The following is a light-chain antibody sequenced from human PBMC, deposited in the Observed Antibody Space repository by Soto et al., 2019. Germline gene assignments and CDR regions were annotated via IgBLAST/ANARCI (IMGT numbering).Light chain of an antibody. CDR3: QHWSDLPLT. V-gene: IGKV1-33*01. CDR2: AAS. CDR1: QGINTF. J-gene: IGKJ4*01. Sequence: DIQMTQSPSSLSASVCDRVTITCQAGQGINTFLNRYQQKPGKAPNLMIYAASTLVRGVPSRFSGSGSGADFSFTISSLQSEDNARYYCQHWSDLPLTFGGGTKLEI.